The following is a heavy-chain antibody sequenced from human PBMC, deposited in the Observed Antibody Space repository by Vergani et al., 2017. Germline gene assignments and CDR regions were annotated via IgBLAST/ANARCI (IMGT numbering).Heavy chain of an antibody. Sequence: QVQLVQSGAEVKKPGASVKVSCKSSGYTFTKFGITWVRQAPGQGLQWMGWISAYNANTNFAQKLQGRVFMTTDTSTRTAYMELRSLRSDDTAVYYCARGVEQTALDLWGQGTLVTVSS. V-gene: IGHV1-18*01. CDR3: ARGVEQTALDL. J-gene: IGHJ4*02. D-gene: IGHD5-18*01. CDR2: ISAYNANT. CDR1: GYTFTKFG.